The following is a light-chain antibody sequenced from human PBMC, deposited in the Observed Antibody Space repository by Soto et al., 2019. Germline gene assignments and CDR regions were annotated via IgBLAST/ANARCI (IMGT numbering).Light chain of an antibody. V-gene: IGKV3-15*01. CDR1: QSVNRN. J-gene: IGKJ4*01. CDR2: EAS. CDR3: KQHKDWSSFT. Sequence: DIVMTQSPSTLSVSPGDRATLSCRASQSVNRNLAWYQQKPGQAPKLLIYEASTRATGIPARFSGSGSGTEFALTISSRQSDDFAVYYYKQHKDWSSFTFGGGTQVEIK.